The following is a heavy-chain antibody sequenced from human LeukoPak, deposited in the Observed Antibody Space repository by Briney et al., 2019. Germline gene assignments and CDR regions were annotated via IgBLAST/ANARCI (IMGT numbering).Heavy chain of an antibody. D-gene: IGHD6-13*01. V-gene: IGHV4-34*01. J-gene: IGHJ4*02. Sequence: SETLSLTCAVYGGSFSGYYWSWIRQPPGKGLGWIGEINHSGSTNYNPSLKSRVTISVDTSKNQFSLKLSSVNAADTAVYYCAREVSMRAATGTLFSHYFDSWGQGNLVTVSS. CDR1: GGSFSGYY. CDR2: INHSGST. CDR3: AREVSMRAATGTLFSHYFDS.